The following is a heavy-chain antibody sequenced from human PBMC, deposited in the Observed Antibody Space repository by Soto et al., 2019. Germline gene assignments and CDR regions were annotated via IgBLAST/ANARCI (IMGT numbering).Heavy chain of an antibody. J-gene: IGHJ5*01. CDR1: GFTFSRYG. Sequence: PGGSLRLSCAASGFTFSRYGMNWLRQAPGKGLEWVASISSSTSYVYYADSVKGRFSTSRDNAKSILYLEMYALRSEDTAVYYCARDPSEGRVGNWFESWGQGPLVTVSS. CDR3: ARDPSEGRVGNWFES. V-gene: IGHV3-21*06. D-gene: IGHD2-2*01. CDR2: ISSSTSYV.